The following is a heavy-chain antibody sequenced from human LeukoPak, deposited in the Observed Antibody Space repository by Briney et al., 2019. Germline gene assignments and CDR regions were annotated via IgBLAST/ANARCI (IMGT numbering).Heavy chain of an antibody. CDR2: ISAYSGHT. CDR3: ARDYGSGSYRLDY. D-gene: IGHD3-10*01. CDR1: GYTFTSNG. V-gene: IGHV1-18*01. J-gene: IGHJ4*02. Sequence: GASVKVSCKASGYTFTSNGISWVRQAPGQGPEWMGWISAYSGHTNYAQKLQGRVTMTTDTSTSTAYMELRSLRSDDTAVYYCARDYGSGSYRLDYWGQGTLVTVSS.